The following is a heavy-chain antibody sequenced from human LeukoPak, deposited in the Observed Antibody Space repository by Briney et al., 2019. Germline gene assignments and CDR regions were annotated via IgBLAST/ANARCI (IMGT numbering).Heavy chain of an antibody. CDR2: ISHDGSQE. V-gene: IGHV3-30*04. J-gene: IGHJ4*02. D-gene: IGHD3-10*01. CDR3: ARGDRSTMATLDY. CDR1: GFTFNKYD. Sequence: GTSLRLSCTASGFTFNKYDMHWVRQAPGKGLEWVTFISHDGSQEHYADSVKGRFTISRDNAKKSLYLQMNSLRAEDTALYYCARGDRSTMATLDYWGQGTLVTVSS.